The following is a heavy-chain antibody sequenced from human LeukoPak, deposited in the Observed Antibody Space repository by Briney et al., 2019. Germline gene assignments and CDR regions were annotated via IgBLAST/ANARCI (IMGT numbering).Heavy chain of an antibody. CDR2: IYYSGST. V-gene: IGHV4-59*08. D-gene: IGHD5-12*01. J-gene: IGHJ4*02. CDR1: GGSISSYY. Sequence: SETLSLTCTVSGGSISSYYWSWIRQPPGKGLEWIGYIYYSGSTNYNPSLKSRVTISVDTSKNQFSLKLSSVTAADTAVYYCASSGYDWETGYYFDYWGQGTLVTVSS. CDR3: ASSGYDWETGYYFDY.